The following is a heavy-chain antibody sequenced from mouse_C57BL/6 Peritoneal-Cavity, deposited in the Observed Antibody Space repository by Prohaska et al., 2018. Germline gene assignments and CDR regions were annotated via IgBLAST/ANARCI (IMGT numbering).Heavy chain of an antibody. V-gene: IGHV1-82*01. J-gene: IGHJ4*01. CDR1: GYAFSSSW. CDR2: IYTGDGDT. CDR3: ARSTTVVAKGYAMDY. D-gene: IGHD1-1*01. Sequence: QVQLQQSGPELVKPGASVKISCKASGYAFSSSWMTFVKQRPGQGLEWIGRIYTGDGDTNYNGKFKGKATLTADKSSSTAYMQLSSLTSEDSAVYFCARSTTVVAKGYAMDYWGQGTSVTVSS.